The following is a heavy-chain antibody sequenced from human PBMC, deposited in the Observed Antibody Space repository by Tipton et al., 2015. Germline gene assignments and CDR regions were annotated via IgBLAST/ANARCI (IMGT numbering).Heavy chain of an antibody. D-gene: IGHD3-16*01. CDR2: INPDGSGE. J-gene: IGHJ4*02. Sequence: SLRLSCAASGFTFNTYWMNWVRQAPGKGLEWVANINPDGSGEFYVDSMKGRFTISRDNDKNSLFLQMNSLRAEDTAVYYCVRETEGGMGDSWGQGTLVTVSA. V-gene: IGHV3-7*01. CDR3: VRETEGGMGDS. CDR1: GFTFNTYW.